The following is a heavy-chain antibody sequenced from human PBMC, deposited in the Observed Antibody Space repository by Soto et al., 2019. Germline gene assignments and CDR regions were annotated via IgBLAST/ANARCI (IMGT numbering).Heavy chain of an antibody. V-gene: IGHV4-59*01. CDR2: IYYSGST. J-gene: IGHJ3*02. D-gene: IGHD3-10*01. Sequence: PSETLSLTCTVSGGSISSYYWSWIRQPPGKGLEWIGYIYYSGSTNYNPSLKSRVTISVDTSKNQFSLKLSSVTAADTAVYYCARDNDTMVRGVIITGAFDIWGQGTMLTVSS. CDR1: GGSISSYY. CDR3: ARDNDTMVRGVIITGAFDI.